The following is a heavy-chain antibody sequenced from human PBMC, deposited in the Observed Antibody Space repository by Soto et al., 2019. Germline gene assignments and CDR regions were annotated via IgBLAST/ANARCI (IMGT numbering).Heavy chain of an antibody. CDR2: IPSSSTTS. J-gene: IGHJ4*02. CDR3: AREISTAAIKVYFDC. V-gene: IGHV3-23*01. Sequence: GGSLRLSCAASGFTFSAYAMTWVRQAPWKGLEWVSTIPSSSTTSYYADSVKGRFTISRDNSKKTLFLQMNSLRAEDTALYYCAREISTAAIKVYFDCWGQGTLVTVSS. D-gene: IGHD6-25*01. CDR1: GFTFSAYA.